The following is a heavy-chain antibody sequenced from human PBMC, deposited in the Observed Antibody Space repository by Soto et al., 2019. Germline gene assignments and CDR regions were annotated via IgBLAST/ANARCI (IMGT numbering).Heavy chain of an antibody. CDR3: ARESYSSSWYPSQFDY. CDR2: IIPIFGTA. J-gene: IGHJ4*02. Sequence: QVQLVQSGAEVKKPGSSVKVSCKASGGTFSSYAISWVRQAPGQGLEWMGGIIPIFGTANYAQKFQGRVTITADESTSTAYMELSSQRSEDTAMSYCARESYSSSWYPSQFDYWGQGTLVTVSS. CDR1: GGTFSSYA. D-gene: IGHD6-13*01. V-gene: IGHV1-69*01.